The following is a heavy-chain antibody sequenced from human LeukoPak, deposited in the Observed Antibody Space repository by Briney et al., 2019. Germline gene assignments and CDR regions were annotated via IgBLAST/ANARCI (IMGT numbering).Heavy chain of an antibody. D-gene: IGHD5-18*01. CDR1: GFIFSSSG. CDR3: AKSMGYSYAF. Sequence: GGSLRLSCAASGFIFSSSGMHWVRQAPGKGLEWVAFIRYDGSNKYYADSVKGRFTISRDNSKNTLYLQMNSLRAEDTAVYYCAKSMGYSYAFWGQGTLVTASS. V-gene: IGHV3-30*02. J-gene: IGHJ4*02. CDR2: IRYDGSNK.